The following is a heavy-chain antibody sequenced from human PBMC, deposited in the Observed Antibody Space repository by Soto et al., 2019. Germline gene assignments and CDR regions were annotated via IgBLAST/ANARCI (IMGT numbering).Heavy chain of an antibody. J-gene: IGHJ5*01. CDR1: GGSISSYY. V-gene: IGHV4-59*01. Sequence: PSETLSLTCTVSGGSISSYYWSWIRQPPGKGLEWIGYIYYSGSTNYNPSLKSRVTISVDTSKNQFSLKLSSVTAADTAVYYCAGKYYYDSMFDTWGHGTPVTVSS. D-gene: IGHD3-22*01. CDR3: AGKYYYDSMFDT. CDR2: IYYSGST.